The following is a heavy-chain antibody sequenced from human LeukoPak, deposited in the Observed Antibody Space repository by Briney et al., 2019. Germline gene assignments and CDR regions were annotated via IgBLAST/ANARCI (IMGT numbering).Heavy chain of an antibody. CDR3: ARGSGVLPNWFDP. D-gene: IGHD3-10*01. CDR2: IAHSGGT. J-gene: IGHJ5*01. CDR1: GGSFSGYF. V-gene: IGHV4-34*01. Sequence: PSETLSLTCDVSGGSFSGYFWSWIRQSPVTGLEWIGEIAHSGGTNYNPSLKSRVTISLDTSANRFSMNLSSMTAADTAIYFCARGSGVLPNWFDPWGQGIHVTVSS.